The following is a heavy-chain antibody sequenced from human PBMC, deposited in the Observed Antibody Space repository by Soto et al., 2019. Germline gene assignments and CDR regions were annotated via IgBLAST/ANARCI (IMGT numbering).Heavy chain of an antibody. D-gene: IGHD4-17*01. CDR2: INAGNGNT. V-gene: IGHV1-3*01. J-gene: IGHJ4*01. CDR3: ARGRGDGDYLMFRY. Sequence: ASVKVSCKASGYTFTSYAMHWVRQAPGQRLEWMGSINAGNGNTKYSQKFQGRVTITRDTSASTAYMELSSVRSEDTAVYYCARGRGDGDYLMFRYCAQGSLVTVCS. CDR1: GYTFTSYA.